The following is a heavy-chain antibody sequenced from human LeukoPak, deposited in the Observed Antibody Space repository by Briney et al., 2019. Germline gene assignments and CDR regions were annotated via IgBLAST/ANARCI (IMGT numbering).Heavy chain of an antibody. CDR1: GGSISSYY. Sequence: SETLSLTCTVSGGSISSYYWSWIRQPPGKGLEWIGYIYYSGSTNYNPSLKSRVTISVDTSKNQSSLKLSSVTAADTAVYYCAREGRNYYDYYYYYMDVWGKGTTVTVSS. D-gene: IGHD3-10*01. CDR3: AREGRNYYDYYYYYMDV. CDR2: IYYSGST. V-gene: IGHV4-59*01. J-gene: IGHJ6*03.